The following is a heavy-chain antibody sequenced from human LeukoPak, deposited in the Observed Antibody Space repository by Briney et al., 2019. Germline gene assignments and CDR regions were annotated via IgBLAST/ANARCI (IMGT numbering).Heavy chain of an antibody. V-gene: IGHV5-51*01. Sequence: GESLEISCKVSGYNLSNYWIAGVRPVPGKGLEWMGIVFPADSDTRYSPSFQGQVTISADTSINTAYLQWSSLKASDTAIYYCARYDGGATADFWGQGTLVTVSS. J-gene: IGHJ4*02. D-gene: IGHD1-26*01. CDR2: VFPADSDT. CDR3: ARYDGGATADF. CDR1: GYNLSNYW.